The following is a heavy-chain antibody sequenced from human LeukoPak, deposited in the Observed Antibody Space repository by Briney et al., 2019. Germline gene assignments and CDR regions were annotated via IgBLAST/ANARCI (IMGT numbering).Heavy chain of an antibody. CDR3: ARVGSRGYGDYDY. CDR2: IYYIGTT. Sequence: SGGSLSSSGYYWNWIRQHPGKGLEWIGYIYYIGTTYYNPSLKSRVTMSVDTLKNEFSLKLTSVTAADTAVYYCARVGSRGYGDYDYWGQGTLVTVSS. J-gene: IGHJ4*02. D-gene: IGHD4-17*01. CDR1: GGSLSSSGYY. V-gene: IGHV4-31*02.